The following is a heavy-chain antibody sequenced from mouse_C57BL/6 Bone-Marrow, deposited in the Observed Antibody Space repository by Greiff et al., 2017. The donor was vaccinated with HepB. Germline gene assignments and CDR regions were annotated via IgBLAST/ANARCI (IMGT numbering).Heavy chain of an antibody. CDR1: GYTFTSYD. Sequence: VQLQESGPELVKPGASVKLSCKASGYTFTSYDINWAQQRPGQGLEWIGWIYPRDGSTKTNEKFKVKATLTVDTSSSTTYMELHSLTSGDSAVYFGANYGNGRCFDVWGTGTTVTVS. D-gene: IGHD2-1*01. CDR2: IYPRDGST. V-gene: IGHV1-85*01. CDR3: ANYGNGRCFDV. J-gene: IGHJ1*03.